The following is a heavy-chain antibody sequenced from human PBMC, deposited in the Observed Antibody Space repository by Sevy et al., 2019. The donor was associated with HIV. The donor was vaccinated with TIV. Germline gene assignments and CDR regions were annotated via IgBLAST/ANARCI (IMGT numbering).Heavy chain of an antibody. D-gene: IGHD4-17*01. CDR1: GYIFTDYY. CDR3: ARLTTQPTSDLYGLDV. V-gene: IGHV1-2*02. CDR2: INSDSGVT. J-gene: IGHJ6*02. Sequence: ASVKVSCKASGYIFTDYYIHWVRQAPGQGLEWMAWINSDSGVTNYAQRFHGEVTVTRDPSLSTAYLELTNLKSNDTAIYYCARLTTQPTSDLYGLDVWGQGTTVTVSS.